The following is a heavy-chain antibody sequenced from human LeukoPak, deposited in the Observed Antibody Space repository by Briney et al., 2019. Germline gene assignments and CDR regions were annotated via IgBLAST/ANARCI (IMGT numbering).Heavy chain of an antibody. J-gene: IGHJ4*02. D-gene: IGHD3-22*01. CDR1: GFTFSTYS. CDR3: AHYDRKVAGGKSFDY. CDR2: ISSSGSSI. V-gene: IGHV3-48*04. Sequence: QAGGSLRLSCAASGFTFSTYSVNWVRQAPGKGLEWVSYISSSGSSIYYADSVKGRFTISRDNAKNSLYLQMNSLRAEDTAVYYCAHYDRKVAGGKSFDYWGQGTLVTVSS.